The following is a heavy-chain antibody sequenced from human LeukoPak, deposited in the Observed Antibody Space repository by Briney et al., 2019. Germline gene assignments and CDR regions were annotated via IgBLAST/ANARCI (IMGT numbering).Heavy chain of an antibody. Sequence: PGGSLRLSCAASGFTFSSYGMHWVRQAPGKGLEWVAFIGFDGSNKHYVDSVKGRFIISRDNSRSTLSLQMDSLRAEDTATYYCATYRQIQVPFEFWGQGTLVTVSS. CDR3: ATYRQIQVPFEF. D-gene: IGHD5-18*01. J-gene: IGHJ4*02. V-gene: IGHV3-30*02. CDR1: GFTFSSYG. CDR2: IGFDGSNK.